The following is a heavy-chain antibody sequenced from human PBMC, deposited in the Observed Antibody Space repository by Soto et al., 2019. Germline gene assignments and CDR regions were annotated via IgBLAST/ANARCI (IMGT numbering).Heavy chain of an antibody. V-gene: IGHV1-8*01. CDR1: GYTFTSYD. CDR2: MNPNSGNT. J-gene: IGHJ5*02. CDR3: ARGVTMVRGVTVVWFDP. D-gene: IGHD3-10*01. Sequence: ASVKVSCKASGYTFTSYDINWVRQATGQGLEWMGWMNPNSGNTGYAQKFQGRVTMTRNTSISTAYMELSSLRSEDTAVYYCARGVTMVRGVTVVWFDPWGQGTLVTVSS.